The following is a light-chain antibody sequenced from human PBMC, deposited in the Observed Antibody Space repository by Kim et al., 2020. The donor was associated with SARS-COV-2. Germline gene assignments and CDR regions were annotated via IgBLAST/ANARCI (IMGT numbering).Light chain of an antibody. Sequence: DIQMTQSPSTLSASVGDRVTITCRASQSIHKWLAWYQQKPGKAPNLLISGASSLESGVPSRFSGSGSGTEFTLTIYSLQPDDFATYYSQQYDSYTYTFGKGTKLEI. CDR1: QSIHKW. V-gene: IGKV1-5*01. J-gene: IGKJ2*01. CDR2: GAS. CDR3: QQYDSYTYT.